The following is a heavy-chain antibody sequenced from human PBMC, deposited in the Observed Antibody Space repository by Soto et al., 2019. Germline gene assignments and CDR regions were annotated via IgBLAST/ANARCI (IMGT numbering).Heavy chain of an antibody. Sequence: PGGSLRLSCAASGFTFSSYGMHWVRQAPGKGLEWVGRIRSKANNYITEYAASVKGRFTISRDDSKNSLYLQMNSLRIEDTAMYFCARDSSSCRGGHCYFDNWGQGTLVTVSS. J-gene: IGHJ4*02. D-gene: IGHD2-21*02. CDR2: IRSKANNYIT. CDR3: ARDSSSCRGGHCYFDN. CDR1: GFTFSSYG. V-gene: IGHV3-72*01.